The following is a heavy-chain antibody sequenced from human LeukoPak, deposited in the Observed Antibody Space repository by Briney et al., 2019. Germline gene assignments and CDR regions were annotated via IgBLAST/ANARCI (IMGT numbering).Heavy chain of an antibody. CDR2: ISAYNGNT. J-gene: IGHJ3*02. D-gene: IGHD3-22*01. Sequence: ASVKVSYKTYGYTFTSFGISWVRQAPGEGLEWMGWISAYNGNTNYAQKLQGRVTLTTDTSTNTAYMELRSLRSDDTAVYYCARDFGSSGYDALDIWGQGTMVTVSS. CDR1: GYTFTSFG. CDR3: ARDFGSSGYDALDI. V-gene: IGHV1-18*01.